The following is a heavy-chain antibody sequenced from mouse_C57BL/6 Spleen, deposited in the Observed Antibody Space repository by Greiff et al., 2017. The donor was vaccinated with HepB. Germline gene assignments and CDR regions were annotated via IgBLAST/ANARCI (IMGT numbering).Heavy chain of an antibody. J-gene: IGHJ4*01. V-gene: IGHV1-80*01. CDR2: IYPGDGDT. Sequence: QVQLQQSGAELVKPGASVKISCKASGYAFSSYWMNWVKQRPGKGLEWIGQIYPGDGDTNYNGKFKGKATLTADKSSSTAYMQLSSLTSEDSAVYFYARTGTYYAMDYWGQGTSVTVSS. CDR1: GYAFSSYW. D-gene: IGHD4-1*01. CDR3: ARTGTYYAMDY.